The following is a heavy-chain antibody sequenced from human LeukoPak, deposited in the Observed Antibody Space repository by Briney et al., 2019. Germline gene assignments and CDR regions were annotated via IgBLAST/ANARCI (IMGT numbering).Heavy chain of an antibody. J-gene: IGHJ4*02. CDR1: GYTFTVYY. CDR2: INPNSGGT. D-gene: IGHD5-18*01. V-gene: IGHV1-2*02. CDR3: ARKSGYSYGYDY. Sequence: GASVKVSFTASGYTFTVYYMHWMRQAPGQGLEWMGWINPNSGGTNYAQKFQGRVTMTRDTSISTAYMELSRLRSDDTAVYYCARKSGYSYGYDYSGQGTLVTVSS.